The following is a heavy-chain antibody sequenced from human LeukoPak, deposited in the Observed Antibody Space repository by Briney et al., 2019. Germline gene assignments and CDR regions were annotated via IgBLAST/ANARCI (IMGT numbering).Heavy chain of an antibody. V-gene: IGHV5-51*01. Sequence: GESLKISCKGSGYSFTTYWIGWVRQMPGKGLEWMGIIYPGDSDTRYSPSFQGQVTISADKSISTAYLQWSSLKASDTSMYYCPRLPTTVVIPFIDYWGQGTLVTVSS. CDR1: GYSFTTYW. D-gene: IGHD4-23*01. J-gene: IGHJ4*02. CDR2: IYPGDSDT. CDR3: PRLPTTVVIPFIDY.